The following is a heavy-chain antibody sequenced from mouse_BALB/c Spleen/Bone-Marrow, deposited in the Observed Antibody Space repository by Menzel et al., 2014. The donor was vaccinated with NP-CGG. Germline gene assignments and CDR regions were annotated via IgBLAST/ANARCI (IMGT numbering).Heavy chain of an antibody. CDR3: ARDQEDYDYDFYAMDY. J-gene: IGHJ4*01. V-gene: IGHV2-9*02. Sequence: QVQLQQSGPGLVAPSQSLSITCTVSGFSLTSYGVHWVRQPPGKGLEWLGVIWAGGSTNYNSALMSRLSISKDNSKSQVFLKMNSLQTDDTAMYYCARDQEDYDYDFYAMDYWGQGTSVTVSS. D-gene: IGHD2-4*01. CDR1: GFSLTSYG. CDR2: IWAGGST.